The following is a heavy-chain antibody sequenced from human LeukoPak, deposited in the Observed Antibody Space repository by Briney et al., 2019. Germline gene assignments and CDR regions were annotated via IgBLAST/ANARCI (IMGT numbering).Heavy chain of an antibody. CDR3: ARGRSSSGWSYYFDY. V-gene: IGHV4-4*07. D-gene: IGHD6-19*01. CDR2: IYTSGGT. Sequence: SETLSLTCTVSAGSISGYYWSWIRQPAGKGLEWIGRIYTSGGTNYNPSLKSRVTISVDKSKNQFSLRLSSVTAADTAVYYCARGRSSSGWSYYFDYWGQGTLVTVSS. J-gene: IGHJ4*02. CDR1: AGSISGYY.